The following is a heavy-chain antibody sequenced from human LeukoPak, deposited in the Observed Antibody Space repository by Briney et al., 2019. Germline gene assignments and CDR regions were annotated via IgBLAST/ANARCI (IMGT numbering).Heavy chain of an antibody. Sequence: SETLSLTCTVSGGSISGYYWNWIRQPPGKGLEWIGYIYHSGATYYNPSLQSRVTMSVDTSKNQFSLKLSSVTAVDTAVYYCARKENVYYYFDYWGQGTLVTVSS. V-gene: IGHV4-59*12. CDR1: GGSISGYY. CDR3: ARKENVYYYFDY. CDR2: IYHSGAT. D-gene: IGHD3-10*01. J-gene: IGHJ4*02.